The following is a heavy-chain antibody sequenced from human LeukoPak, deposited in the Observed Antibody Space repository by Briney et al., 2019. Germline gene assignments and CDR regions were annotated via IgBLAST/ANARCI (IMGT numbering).Heavy chain of an antibody. V-gene: IGHV1-8*01. CDR3: VRLFVQEPSGWFDP. D-gene: IGHD3-10*01. CDR1: GYTFSSYE. CDR2: MNPNSGNT. J-gene: IGHJ5*02. Sequence: GASVKVSCKTSGYTFSSYEINWVRQPPGQGLEWMGWMNPNSGNTAYAQNFQGRVTMTRDVSIRTAYMELSSLRSEDTAVYYCVRLFVQEPSGWFDPWGQGTLVTVS.